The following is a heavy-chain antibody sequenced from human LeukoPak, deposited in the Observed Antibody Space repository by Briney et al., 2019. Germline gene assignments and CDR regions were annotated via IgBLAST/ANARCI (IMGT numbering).Heavy chain of an antibody. D-gene: IGHD3-10*01. J-gene: IGHJ4*02. CDR1: GGSFSGYY. CDR2: INHSGST. CDR3: ARYPYYYGSGSYYRSLDY. V-gene: IGHV4-34*01. Sequence: SETLSLTCAAYGGSFSGYYWSWIRQPPGKGLEWIGEINHSGSTNYNPSLKSRVTISVDTSKNQFSLKLSSVTAADTAVYYCARYPYYYGSGSYYRSLDYWGQGTLVTVSS.